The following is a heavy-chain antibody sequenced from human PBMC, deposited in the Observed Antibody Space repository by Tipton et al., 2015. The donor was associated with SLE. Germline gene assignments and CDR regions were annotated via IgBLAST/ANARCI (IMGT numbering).Heavy chain of an antibody. V-gene: IGHV1-18*01. CDR2: ISAYNGNT. CDR1: GYTFTSYG. D-gene: IGHD5-18*01. J-gene: IGHJ4*02. Sequence: QSGAEVKKPGASVKVSCKASGYTFTSYGISWVRQAPGQGLEWMGWISAYNGNTNYAQKLQGRVTMTTDTSTSTAYMELRSLRSDAAALYYCARTSWGTAMVDSWGQGPLVTVSS. CDR3: ARTSWGTAMVDS.